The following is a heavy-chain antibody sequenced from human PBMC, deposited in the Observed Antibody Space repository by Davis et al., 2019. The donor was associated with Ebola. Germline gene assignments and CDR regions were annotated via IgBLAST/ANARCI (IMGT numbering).Heavy chain of an antibody. V-gene: IGHV4-59*01. Sequence: MPSETLSLTCTVSGGSISSYYWSWIRQPPGKGLEWIGYIYYSGSTNYNPSLKSRVTISADTSKNQISLNLRSVTAADTAVYYCARGVLRFLEWLTYWGQGTLVTVSS. CDR2: IYYSGST. J-gene: IGHJ4*02. CDR3: ARGVLRFLEWLTY. CDR1: GGSISSYY. D-gene: IGHD3-3*01.